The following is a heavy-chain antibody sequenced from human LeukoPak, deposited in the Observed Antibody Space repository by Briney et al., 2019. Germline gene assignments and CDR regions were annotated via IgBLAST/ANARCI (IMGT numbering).Heavy chain of an antibody. Sequence: GGSLRLSCAASGFTFSDYFMSWIHQAPGKGLEWVSYSSSSGSTINYADSVKGRFTISRDNAKNSLYLQMNSLRAEDTAVYYCARDTGVGYFDYWGQGTLVTVSS. CDR1: GFTFSDYF. V-gene: IGHV3-11*04. CDR3: ARDTGVGYFDY. D-gene: IGHD4-23*01. J-gene: IGHJ4*02. CDR2: SSSSGSTI.